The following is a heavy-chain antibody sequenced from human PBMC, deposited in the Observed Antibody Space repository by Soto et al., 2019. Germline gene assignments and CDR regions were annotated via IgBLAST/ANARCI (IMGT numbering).Heavy chain of an antibody. Sequence: ASVNVSCKASGYTLIGYFMHWVRQAPGQGLEWMGWINTINGDTKYAQKFQGRVTMTRDTYISTAYMELTRLRSDDTAAFYCARDGALKGYQLLSNGMDVWGQGTTVTVS. CDR1: GYTLIGYF. V-gene: IGHV1-2*02. D-gene: IGHD2-2*01. J-gene: IGHJ6*02. CDR2: INTINGDT. CDR3: ARDGALKGYQLLSNGMDV.